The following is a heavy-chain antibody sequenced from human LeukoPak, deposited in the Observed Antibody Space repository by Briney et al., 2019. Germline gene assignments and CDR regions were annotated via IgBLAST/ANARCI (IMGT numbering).Heavy chain of an antibody. Sequence: GGSLRLSCAASGFTFSSYSMNWVRQAPGKGLEWVSSISSSSTYIYYADSVKGRFTISRDNAKNTLYLQMNSLRAEDTAAYYCARGELSYGYFVRDQGYWGQGTLVTVSS. J-gene: IGHJ4*02. CDR1: GFTFSSYS. CDR3: ARGELSYGYFVRDQGY. V-gene: IGHV3-21*01. D-gene: IGHD5-18*01. CDR2: ISSSSTYI.